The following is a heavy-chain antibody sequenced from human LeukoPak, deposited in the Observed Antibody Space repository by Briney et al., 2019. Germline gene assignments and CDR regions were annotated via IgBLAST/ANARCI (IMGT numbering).Heavy chain of an antibody. Sequence: SETLSLTCTVSGGSISSSSYYWGWIRQPPGKGLEWIGSIYYSGSTCYNPSLKSRVTISVDTSKNQFSLKLSSVTAADTAVYYCASPLIAVAGSFDYWGQGTLVTVSS. J-gene: IGHJ4*02. CDR3: ASPLIAVAGSFDY. CDR1: GGSISSSSYY. CDR2: IYYSGST. V-gene: IGHV4-39*01. D-gene: IGHD6-19*01.